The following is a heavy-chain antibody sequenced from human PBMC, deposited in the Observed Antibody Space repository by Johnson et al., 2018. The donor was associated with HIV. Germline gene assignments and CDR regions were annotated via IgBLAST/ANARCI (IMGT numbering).Heavy chain of an antibody. D-gene: IGHD3-9*01. CDR1: GFRFDDYG. J-gene: IGHJ3*02. Sequence: QVQLVESGGGVVRPGGSLRLSCTVAGFRFDDYGMHWVRQAPGKGLEWVAVISSDESNKYYADSVKGRFTISRDNSKNTLYLQMNSLRAEDTAVYYCARAAYVHYDILTGPPLEDAFDIWGQGTMVTVSS. V-gene: IGHV3-30*03. CDR3: ARAAYVHYDILTGPPLEDAFDI. CDR2: ISSDESNK.